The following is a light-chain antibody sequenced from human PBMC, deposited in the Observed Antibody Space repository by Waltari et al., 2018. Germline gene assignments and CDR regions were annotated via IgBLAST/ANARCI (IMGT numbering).Light chain of an antibody. CDR1: QSISSY. J-gene: IGKJ4*01. V-gene: IGKV1-39*01. CDR3: QQSYSTPPT. CDR2: AAS. Sequence: DIQMTQSPSSLSASVGDRVTITCRASQSISSYLNWDQQKPGKAPKLLIYAASSLQSGVPSRFSGSGSGTDFTLTISSLKPEDFATYYCQQSYSTPPTFGGGTKVEIK.